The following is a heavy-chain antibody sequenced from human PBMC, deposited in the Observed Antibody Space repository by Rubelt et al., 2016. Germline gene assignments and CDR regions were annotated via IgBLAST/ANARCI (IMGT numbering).Heavy chain of an antibody. D-gene: IGHD2-21*01. V-gene: IGHV4-59*12. CDR3: ARGGIGVNRRALNS. CDR1: GGSISSYY. CDR2: IYYGGHT. J-gene: IGHJ4*02. Sequence: QVQLQESGPGLVKPSETLSLTCTVSGGSISSYYWSWIRQPPGKGLEWIGEIYYGGHTNSNPFLKIRVTISRDTSKSQFSLNLSAVTAADTAVYFCARGGIGVNRRALNSWGQGTLVTVSS.